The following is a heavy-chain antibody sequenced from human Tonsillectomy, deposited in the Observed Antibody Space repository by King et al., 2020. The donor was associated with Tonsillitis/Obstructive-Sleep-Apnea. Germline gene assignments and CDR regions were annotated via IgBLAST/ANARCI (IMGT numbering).Heavy chain of an antibody. J-gene: IGHJ4*02. CDR2: ISYDGSNK. CDR1: GFTFSSYA. V-gene: IGHV3-30*04. CDR3: ASVGLWGDILTGFVS. D-gene: IGHD3-9*01. Sequence: VQLVESGGGVVQPGRSLRLSCAASGFTFSSYAMHWVRQAPGKGLEWGAVISYDGSNKYYADSVKGRFTISRDNSKNTLYLQMNSLRTEETTIYYCASVGLWGDILTGFVSCGPGTPVTVSS.